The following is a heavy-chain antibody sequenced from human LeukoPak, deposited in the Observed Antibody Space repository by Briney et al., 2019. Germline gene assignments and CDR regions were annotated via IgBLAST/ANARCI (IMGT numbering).Heavy chain of an antibody. Sequence: GGSLRLSCAASGFTFSSNSMNWVRQAPGKGLEWVSSISSSSTYIYYADSVKGRFTISRDNAKNSLYLQMNSLRAEDTAVYYCARGDVLDTAHDAFDIWGQGTMVTVSS. CDR2: ISSSSTYI. CDR3: ARGDVLDTAHDAFDI. V-gene: IGHV3-21*01. D-gene: IGHD5-18*01. J-gene: IGHJ3*02. CDR1: GFTFSSNS.